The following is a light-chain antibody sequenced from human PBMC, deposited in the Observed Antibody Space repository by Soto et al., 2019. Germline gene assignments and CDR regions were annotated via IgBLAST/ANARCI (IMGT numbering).Light chain of an antibody. CDR2: DVS. CDR3: QQYNGYPRT. V-gene: IGKV1-5*01. Sequence: IQRTQSPSTLSSSVVYSVTITCLASQSIGDSLAWYQQNTGKAYYLLISDVSSLERGVTSRFSGSGSGTEFTLNISSMQTDDFATFYCQQYNGYPRTFGPGPQLDI. J-gene: IGKJ1*01. CDR1: QSIGDS.